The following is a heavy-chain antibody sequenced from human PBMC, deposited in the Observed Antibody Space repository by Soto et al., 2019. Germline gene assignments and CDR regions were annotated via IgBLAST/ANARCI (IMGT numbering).Heavy chain of an antibody. Sequence: VAVIWYDGSNKYYADSVKGRFTISRDNSKNTLYLQMNSLRAEDTAVYYCARSPFSSSWYWYFDLWGRGTLVTVSS. CDR3: ARSPFSSSWYWYFDL. D-gene: IGHD6-13*01. CDR2: IWYDGSNK. J-gene: IGHJ2*01. V-gene: IGHV3-33*01.